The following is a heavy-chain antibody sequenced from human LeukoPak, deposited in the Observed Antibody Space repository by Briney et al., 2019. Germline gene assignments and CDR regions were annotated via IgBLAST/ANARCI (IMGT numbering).Heavy chain of an antibody. Sequence: PGGSLRLSCADAGFTFSSYGMHWVRQAPGKGLEWVAVISYDGSNKYYADSVKGRFTISRDNSKNTLYLQMNCLRAEDTAVYYCATTYSGSYYPGAFDIWGQGTMVTVSS. CDR2: ISYDGSNK. J-gene: IGHJ3*02. CDR3: ATTYSGSYYPGAFDI. CDR1: GFTFSSYG. V-gene: IGHV3-30*03. D-gene: IGHD1-26*01.